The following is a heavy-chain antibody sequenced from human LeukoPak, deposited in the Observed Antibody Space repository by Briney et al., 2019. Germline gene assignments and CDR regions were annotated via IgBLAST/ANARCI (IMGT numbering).Heavy chain of an antibody. V-gene: IGHV1-46*01. CDR3: AKDRSWAATTTRLYSFDY. J-gene: IGHJ4*02. D-gene: IGHD1-26*01. Sequence: ASGNVSCKASGYTFTSYYIHWVRQAPGQGLEWMGIIDPSGDSTTYAQKFQGRVTMTSDTSTSTVYMELSSLRSEDTAVFYCAKDRSWAATTTRLYSFDYWGQGTLVTVCS. CDR2: IDPSGDST. CDR1: GYTFTSYY.